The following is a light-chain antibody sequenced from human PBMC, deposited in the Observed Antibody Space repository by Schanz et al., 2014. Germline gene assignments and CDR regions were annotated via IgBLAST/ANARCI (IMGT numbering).Light chain of an antibody. J-gene: IGLJ2*01. V-gene: IGLV2-14*01. CDR3: SSYTSSSTPYVV. Sequence: QSALTQPASVSGSPGQSITISCTGTSSDVGGYKYVSWYQQHPGKAPKLMIYDVRNRPSGVSNRFSGSKSDNTASLTISGLQAEDEADYYCSSYTSSSTPYVVFGGGTKLTVL. CDR1: SSDVGGYKY. CDR2: DVR.